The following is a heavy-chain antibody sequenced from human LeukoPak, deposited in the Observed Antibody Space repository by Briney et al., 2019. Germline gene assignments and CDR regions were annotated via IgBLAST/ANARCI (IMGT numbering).Heavy chain of an antibody. Sequence: PGGSLRLSCAASGFTFSDHHMDWVRQAPGKGLEWVGRSRKKANSYTTEYAASVKGRFTISRDESKGSLYLQMNSLKTEDTAVYYCVISPESQIDYRGQGTLVTVSS. J-gene: IGHJ4*02. D-gene: IGHD1-14*01. CDR1: GFTFSDHH. CDR2: SRKKANSYTT. V-gene: IGHV3-72*01. CDR3: VISPESQIDY.